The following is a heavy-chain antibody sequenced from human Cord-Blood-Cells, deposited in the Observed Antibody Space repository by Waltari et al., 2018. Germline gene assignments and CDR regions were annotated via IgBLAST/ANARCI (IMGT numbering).Heavy chain of an antibody. CDR2: INHSGST. CDR3: ARGFNWGSDYFDY. V-gene: IGHV4-34*01. J-gene: IGHJ4*02. D-gene: IGHD7-27*01. Sequence: QVQLQQWGAGLLKPSETLSLTCAVYGGSFSGYYWSWIRQPPGKGLEWIGEINHSGSTNYNPSLKSRVTISVDTSKNQFSLKLGSVTAADTAVYYCARGFNWGSDYFDYWGQGTLVTVSS. CDR1: GGSFSGYY.